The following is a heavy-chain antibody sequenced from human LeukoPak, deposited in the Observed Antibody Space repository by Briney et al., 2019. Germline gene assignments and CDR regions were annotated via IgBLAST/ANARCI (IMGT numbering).Heavy chain of an antibody. J-gene: IGHJ5*02. CDR2: INTAVGNP. Sequence: GASVTVSFKASGYTFTTYAMNWVRQAPGQGLEWMGYINTAVGNPTYAQDFTGRFLFSVDTSVSTAYLQITNLTAEDTALYYCASRTYSYGLSPWGQGTLVTVSS. D-gene: IGHD2-15*01. CDR1: GYTFTTYA. CDR3: ASRTYSYGLSP. V-gene: IGHV7-4-1*02.